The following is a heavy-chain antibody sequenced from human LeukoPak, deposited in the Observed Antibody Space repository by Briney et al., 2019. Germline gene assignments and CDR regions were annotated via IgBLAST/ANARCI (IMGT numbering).Heavy chain of an antibody. Sequence: GASVKVSCKASGGTFSSYAISWVRQAPGQGLEWMGGIIPIFGTANYAQKFQGRVTITADESTSTAYMELSSLRSEDTAVYYCATGPLEWYSGTIRYFDYWGQGTLVTVSS. CDR3: ATGPLEWYSGTIRYFDY. CDR2: IIPIFGTA. J-gene: IGHJ4*02. CDR1: GGTFSSYA. D-gene: IGHD1-26*01. V-gene: IGHV1-69*13.